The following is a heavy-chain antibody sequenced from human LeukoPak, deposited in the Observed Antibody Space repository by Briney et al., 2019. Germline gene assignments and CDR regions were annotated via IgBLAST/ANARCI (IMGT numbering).Heavy chain of an antibody. Sequence: GGSLRLSCAASGFPLVRFWMSWVRQAPGKGLEWVANIKQDGSEKFYVDSVKGRFTISRDNSKNTVDLRMTSLKTEDTAVYYCARDLIGGWSYDHWGQGTLVAVSS. CDR2: IKQDGSEK. V-gene: IGHV3-7*01. D-gene: IGHD3-10*01. J-gene: IGHJ4*02. CDR3: ARDLIGGWSYDH. CDR1: GFPLVRFW.